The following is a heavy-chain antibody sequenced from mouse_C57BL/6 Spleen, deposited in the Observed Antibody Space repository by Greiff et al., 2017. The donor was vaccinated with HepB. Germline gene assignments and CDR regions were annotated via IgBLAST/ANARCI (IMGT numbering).Heavy chain of an antibody. D-gene: IGHD4-1*01. CDR3: ARGNWEGSY. Sequence: EVQLQQSGPELVKPGASVKISCKASGYTFTDYYMNWVKQSHGKSLEWIGDINPNNGGTSYNQKFKGKATLTVDKSSSTAYMELRSLTSEDSAVYYCARGNWEGSYWGQGTTLTVSS. CDR1: GYTFTDYY. CDR2: INPNNGGT. J-gene: IGHJ2*01. V-gene: IGHV1-26*01.